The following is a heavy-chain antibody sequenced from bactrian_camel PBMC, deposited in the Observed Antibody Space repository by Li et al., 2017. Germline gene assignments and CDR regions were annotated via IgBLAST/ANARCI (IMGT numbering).Heavy chain of an antibody. CDR2: IYTGGGST. CDR1: GFTFSVYD. D-gene: IGHD2*01. Sequence: QLVESGGGSVQPGGSLRLSCAASGFTFSVYDMNWVRLAPGKGLEWVASIYTGGGSTYYADSVKGRFSISRDNAKNTAFLQMNSLKTEDTAVYYCVADAKEDRGVFYCGSGDFPLWGPGTQVTVS. V-gene: IGHV3S40*01. J-gene: IGHJ6*01. CDR3: VADAKEDRGVFYCGSGDFPL.